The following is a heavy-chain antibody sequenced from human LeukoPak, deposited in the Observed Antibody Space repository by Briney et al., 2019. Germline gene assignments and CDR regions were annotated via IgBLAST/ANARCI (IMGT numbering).Heavy chain of an antibody. Sequence: GGSLRLSCAASNISVSDHFMTWVRQAPGKGLEWVSYISSSGSTIYYADSVKGRFTISRDNAKNSLYLQMNSLRAEDTAVYYCARDRDGYNYYFDYWGQETLVTVSS. J-gene: IGHJ4*02. CDR2: ISSSGSTI. CDR1: NISVSDHF. V-gene: IGHV3-11*01. D-gene: IGHD5-24*01. CDR3: ARDRDGYNYYFDY.